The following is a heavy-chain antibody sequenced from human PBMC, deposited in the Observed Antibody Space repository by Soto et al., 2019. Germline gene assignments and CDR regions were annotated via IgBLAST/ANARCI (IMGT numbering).Heavy chain of an antibody. CDR1: GGPFSSYA. CDR2: IIPIFGTA. CDR3: ARDRGPSSGYYPYWFDP. V-gene: IGHV1-69*13. Sequence: SVKVSCKASGGPFSSYAISWVRQAPGQGLEWMGEIIPIFGTANYAQKFQGRVTITADESTSTAYMELSSLRSEDTAVYYCARDRGPSSGYYPYWFDPWGQGTLVTVSS. J-gene: IGHJ5*02. D-gene: IGHD3-22*01.